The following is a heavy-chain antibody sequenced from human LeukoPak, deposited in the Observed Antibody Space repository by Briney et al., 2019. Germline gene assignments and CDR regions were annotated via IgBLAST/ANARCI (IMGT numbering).Heavy chain of an antibody. Sequence: GGSLRLSCEPSGFPFSSYWMLWVRQAPGKGLVWVSRISGAGTIKTYADFVRGRFTISRYNTKNILYLQMNSLKVEDTAIYFCSRSQFDYWGQGALVTVSS. CDR1: GFPFSSYW. CDR2: ISGAGTIK. V-gene: IGHV3-74*03. CDR3: SRSQFDY. J-gene: IGHJ4*02.